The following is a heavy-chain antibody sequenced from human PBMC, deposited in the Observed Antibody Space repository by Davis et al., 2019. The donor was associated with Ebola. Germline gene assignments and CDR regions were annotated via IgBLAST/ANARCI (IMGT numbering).Heavy chain of an antibody. J-gene: IGHJ4*02. V-gene: IGHV3-7*03. Sequence: ESLKISCAASGFTFSNYWMSWARQAPGKELECVANIKQDGSDKFYVDSVKGRFTISRDNAKSSLYLQMNSLRAEDTAVYYCARRSYGAYSWGQGTLVTVSS. D-gene: IGHD4/OR15-4a*01. CDR3: ARRSYGAYS. CDR2: IKQDGSDK. CDR1: GFTFSNYW.